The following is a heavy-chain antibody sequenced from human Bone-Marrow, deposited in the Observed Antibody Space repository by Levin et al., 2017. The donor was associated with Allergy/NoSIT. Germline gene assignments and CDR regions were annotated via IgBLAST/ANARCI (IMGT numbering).Heavy chain of an antibody. V-gene: IGHV3-21*06. CDR1: GSTFSIYK. CDR3: ARDYSGVVTYY. D-gene: IGHD2-21*02. Sequence: KAGGSLRLSCAASGSTFSIYKMNWVRQSPGKGLEWLSSISSSSDNVYYADSVKGRFTISRDNAKSSLYLQMNSLRAEDTAVYYCARDYSGVVTYYWGQGTPVTVSS. J-gene: IGHJ4*02. CDR2: ISSSSDNV.